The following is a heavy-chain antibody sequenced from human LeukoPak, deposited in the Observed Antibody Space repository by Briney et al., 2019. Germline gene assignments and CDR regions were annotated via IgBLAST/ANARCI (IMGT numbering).Heavy chain of an antibody. CDR2: FYYSANT. CDR1: GGSISTKSYS. J-gene: IGHJ4*02. D-gene: IGHD4-23*01. V-gene: IGHV4-39*07. Sequence: SETLSLTCTVSGGSISTKSYSWGWLRQPPGKGLEWIGTFYYSANTYYSTSLKSRVTITADTSKNQFSLKLSSVTAADTAMYYCARVSRGNSVGGDYWGQGTLVTVSS. CDR3: ARVSRGNSVGGDY.